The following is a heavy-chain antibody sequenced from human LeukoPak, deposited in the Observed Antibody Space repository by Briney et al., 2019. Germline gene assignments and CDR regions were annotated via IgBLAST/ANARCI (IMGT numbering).Heavy chain of an antibody. D-gene: IGHD2-15*01. CDR3: ARDGGRYYYYYMDV. J-gene: IGHJ6*03. CDR2: ISAYNGNT. V-gene: IGHV1-18*01. Sequence: ASVKVSCKASGYTFTSYGISWVRQAPGQGLEWMRWISAYNGNTNYAQKLQGRVTMTTDTSTSTAYMELRSLRSDDTAVYYCARDGGRYYYYYMDVWGKGTTVTVSS. CDR1: GYTFTSYG.